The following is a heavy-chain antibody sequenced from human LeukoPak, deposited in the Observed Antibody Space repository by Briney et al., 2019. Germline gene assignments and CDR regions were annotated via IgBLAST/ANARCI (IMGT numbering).Heavy chain of an antibody. CDR2: IYTSGST. CDR1: GGSISSYY. Sequence: SETLSLTCTVSGGSISSYYCSWIRQPAGKGLECSGRIYTSGSTNYHPSLKSRVTMSVDTSKNQFSLKLSSVTAADTAVYYCARGSWWEPTSMFDYWGQGTLVTVSS. V-gene: IGHV4-4*07. J-gene: IGHJ4*02. CDR3: ARGSWWEPTSMFDY. D-gene: IGHD1-26*01.